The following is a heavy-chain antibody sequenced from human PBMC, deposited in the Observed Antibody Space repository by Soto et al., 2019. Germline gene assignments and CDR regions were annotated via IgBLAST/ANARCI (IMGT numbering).Heavy chain of an antibody. CDR2: VISILGTA. Sequence: SVHVSFKASGGPFSSYAIRWVRQAPGQGLEWIGGVISILGTAHYAQKFQGRVTITADKSTSTAYMELSSLRSEDTAVYYCARSSQQLADTYYHYGMDVWGQGTTVTVSS. CDR3: ARSSQQLADTYYHYGMDV. CDR1: GGPFSSYA. D-gene: IGHD6-13*01. V-gene: IGHV1-69*10. J-gene: IGHJ6*01.